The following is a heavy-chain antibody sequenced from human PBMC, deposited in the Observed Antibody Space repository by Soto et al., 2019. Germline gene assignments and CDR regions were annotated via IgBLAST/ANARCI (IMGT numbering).Heavy chain of an antibody. V-gene: IGHV1-18*04. D-gene: IGHD2-2*01. CDR1: GYTFTSHG. J-gene: IGHJ4*02. Sequence: QVQLVQSGAEVKKPGASVKVSCKTSGYTFTSHGISWVRQAPGQGLEWMGWISAYNGNTNYAQKLQGRVTMTTDTPXSTAYMELRSLRSDDTAVYYWARTYCSSARCYSDYWGQGTLVTVSS. CDR3: ARTYCSSARCYSDY. CDR2: ISAYNGNT.